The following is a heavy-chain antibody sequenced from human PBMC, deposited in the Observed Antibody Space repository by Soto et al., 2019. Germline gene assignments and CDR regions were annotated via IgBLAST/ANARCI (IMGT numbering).Heavy chain of an antibody. V-gene: IGHV3-23*01. CDR2: ISGSGGST. Sequence: GSLRLSCAASGFTFSSYAMSWVRQAPGKGLEWVSAISGSGGSTYYADSVKGRFTISRDNSKNTLYLQMNSLKASDTAMYYCARRRYSSSWDFDYWGQGTLVTVSS. CDR1: GFTFSSYA. CDR3: ARRRYSSSWDFDY. J-gene: IGHJ4*02. D-gene: IGHD6-13*01.